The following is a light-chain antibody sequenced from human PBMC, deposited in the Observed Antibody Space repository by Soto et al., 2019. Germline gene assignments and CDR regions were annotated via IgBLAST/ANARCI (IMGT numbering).Light chain of an antibody. CDR1: QGISSY. J-gene: IGKJ5*01. Sequence: ARGLTPSPSALSAFPGDRVTITCRASQGISSYLAWYQQKPGKAPKLLIYAASTLQSGVPSRFSGSGSGTDFTLTISCLQSEDFATYYCQQYYSYPITFGQGTRLEIK. V-gene: IGKV1-8*01. CDR3: QQYYSYPIT. CDR2: AAS.